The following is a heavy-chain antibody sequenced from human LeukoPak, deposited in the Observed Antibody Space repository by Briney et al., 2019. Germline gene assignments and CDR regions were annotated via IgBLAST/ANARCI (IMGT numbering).Heavy chain of an antibody. CDR1: GYTFTGYY. Sequence: ASVKVSCKASGYTFTGYYMHWVRQAPGQGLEWMGWINPNSGGTNYAQKFQGRVTMTRDTSISTAYMELRSLRSDDTAVYYCARDLYSRRMNYHGSGSYFAYWGQGALVTVSS. CDR2: INPNSGGT. CDR3: ARDLYSRRMNYHGSGSYFAY. D-gene: IGHD3-10*01. J-gene: IGHJ4*02. V-gene: IGHV1-2*02.